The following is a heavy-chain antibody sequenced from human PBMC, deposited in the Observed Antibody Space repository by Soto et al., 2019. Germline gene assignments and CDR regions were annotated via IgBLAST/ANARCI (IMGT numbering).Heavy chain of an antibody. CDR3: TTDTTVTTADKRFDP. V-gene: IGHV3-15*01. J-gene: IGHJ5*02. Sequence: GGSLRLSCAASGFTVSNAWMSWVRQAPGKGLEWVGRIKSKTDGGTTDYAAPVKGRFTISRDDSKNTLYLQMNSLKTEDTAVYYCTTDTTVTTADKRFDPWGQGTLVTVSS. D-gene: IGHD4-17*01. CDR1: GFTVSNAW. CDR2: IKSKTDGGTT.